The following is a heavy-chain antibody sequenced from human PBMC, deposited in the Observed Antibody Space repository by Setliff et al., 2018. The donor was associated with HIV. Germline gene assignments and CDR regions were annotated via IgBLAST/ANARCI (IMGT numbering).Heavy chain of an antibody. CDR2: IIPIFGTA. Sequence: AASVKVSCKASGGTFSSYAISWVRQAPGQGLEWMGGIIPIFGTANYAQKFQGRVTITTDESTSTAYMELSSLRSEDTAVYYCARACTGCSSGWTVCYYYGMDVWGQGTTVTVSS. J-gene: IGHJ6*02. V-gene: IGHV1-69*05. CDR3: ARACTGCSSGWTVCYYYGMDV. D-gene: IGHD6-19*01. CDR1: GGTFSSYA.